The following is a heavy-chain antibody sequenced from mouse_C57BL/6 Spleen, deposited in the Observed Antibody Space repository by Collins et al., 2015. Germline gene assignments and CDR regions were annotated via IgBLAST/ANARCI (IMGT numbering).Heavy chain of an antibody. Sequence: EVMLVESGGDLVKPGGSLKLSCAASGFTFSSYTMSWVRQTPEKRLEWVATISGGGVNTAYPDSVKGRFTISRDNAKNTLYLQMSSLRSEDTALYFCSRRPYYRNFDSWGQGTTLTVSS. D-gene: IGHD2-10*01. V-gene: IGHV5-9*01. CDR2: ISGGGVNT. CDR1: GFTFSSYT. CDR3: SRRPYYRNFDS. J-gene: IGHJ2*01.